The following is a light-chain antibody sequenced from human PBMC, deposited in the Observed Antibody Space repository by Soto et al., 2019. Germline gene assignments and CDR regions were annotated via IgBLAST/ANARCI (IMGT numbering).Light chain of an antibody. Sequence: EIRLSHHPPTPSASRCGNAILSIRASQSVRSNLAWYQQKPGQAPRLLIYGASYRATGIPDRFSGSGSGTDFTLTISSLELEDFAVYYCQQYGSSGTFGQGTKVDIK. CDR1: QSVRSN. CDR3: QQYGSSGT. V-gene: IGKV3-20*01. J-gene: IGKJ1*01. CDR2: GAS.